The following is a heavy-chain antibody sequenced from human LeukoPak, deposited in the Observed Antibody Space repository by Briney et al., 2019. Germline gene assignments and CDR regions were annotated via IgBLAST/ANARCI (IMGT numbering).Heavy chain of an antibody. CDR3: ARVDYYGSGSYYPFDY. Sequence: GASVKVSCKASGYTFTGYYMHWVRQAPGQGLEWMGWINPNTGGTNYAQKFQGRVTMTRDTSISTAYMELSRLRSDDTAVYYCARVDYYGSGSYYPFDYWGQGTLVTVSS. D-gene: IGHD3-10*01. V-gene: IGHV1-2*02. CDR2: INPNTGGT. CDR1: GYTFTGYY. J-gene: IGHJ4*02.